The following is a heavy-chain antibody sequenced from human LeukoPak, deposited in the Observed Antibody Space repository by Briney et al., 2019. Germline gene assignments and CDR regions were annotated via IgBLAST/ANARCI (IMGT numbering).Heavy chain of an antibody. CDR2: INHSGST. CDR3: ARPAGGYSSFFDY. J-gene: IGHJ4*02. D-gene: IGHD5-18*01. Sequence: KPSETLSLTCAVYGGSFSGYYWSWLRQPPGKGLEWIGEINHSGSTNYNPSLKSRVTISVDTSKNQFSLKLSSVTVADTAVYYCARPAGGYSSFFDYWGQGTLVTVSS. CDR1: GGSFSGYY. V-gene: IGHV4-34*01.